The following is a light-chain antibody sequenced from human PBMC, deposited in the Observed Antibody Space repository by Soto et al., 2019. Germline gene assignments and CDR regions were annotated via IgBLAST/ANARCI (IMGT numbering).Light chain of an antibody. V-gene: IGLV2-14*01. CDR2: EVS. J-gene: IGLJ3*02. CDR1: SSDIGGYNF. CDR3: SSYASNSIRM. Sequence: QSALTQPASVSGFPGQSITISCTGTSSDIGGYNFDSWYQQHPGKAPKVMIYEVSNRPSGVSNRFSGSKSGNTASLTISGPQAEGEAEYYCSSYASNSIRMFGGGTKLTVL.